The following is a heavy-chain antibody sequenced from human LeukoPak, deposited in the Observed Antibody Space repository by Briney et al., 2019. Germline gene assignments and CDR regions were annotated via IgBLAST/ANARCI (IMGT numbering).Heavy chain of an antibody. V-gene: IGHV3-11*01. CDR2: ISSSGGTI. J-gene: IGHJ4*02. Sequence: AGGSLRLSCSASGFTFSDSYMSWIRQVPGKGLEWISYISSSGGTIYYADSVKGRFTISRGNAKNSLYLQMNSLRAEDTAVYYCAKEGGVWGEGYFDYWGQGTLVTVSS. D-gene: IGHD3-16*01. CDR3: AKEGGVWGEGYFDY. CDR1: GFTFSDSY.